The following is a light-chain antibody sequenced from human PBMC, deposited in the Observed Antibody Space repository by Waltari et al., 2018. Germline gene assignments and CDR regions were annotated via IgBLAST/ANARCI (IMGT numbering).Light chain of an antibody. CDR1: TSNIGRNT. V-gene: IGLV1-44*01. CDR3: AAWDDSLSGVL. J-gene: IGLJ2*01. Sequence: QSVLTQPPSASGTPGQRVTISCSGSTSNIGRNTVNWYQQLPGTAPKLLIYNNNQRPSGVPDRFSGSKSGTSASLAISGLQSEDEADYYCAAWDDSLSGVLFGGGTTLTVL. CDR2: NNN.